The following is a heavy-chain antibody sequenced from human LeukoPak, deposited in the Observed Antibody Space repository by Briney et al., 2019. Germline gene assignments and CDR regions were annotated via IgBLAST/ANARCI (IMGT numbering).Heavy chain of an antibody. J-gene: IGHJ3*02. CDR3: ASYNAGAFDI. V-gene: IGHV4-61*02. CDR1: GGSISSGSYY. D-gene: IGHD3-10*01. Sequence: SETLSLTCTVSGGSISSGSYYWSWIRQPAGKGLEWIGRIYTSGSTNYNPSLKSRVTISVDTSKNQFSLKLSSVTAADTAVYSCASYNAGAFDIWGQGTMVTVSS. CDR2: IYTSGST.